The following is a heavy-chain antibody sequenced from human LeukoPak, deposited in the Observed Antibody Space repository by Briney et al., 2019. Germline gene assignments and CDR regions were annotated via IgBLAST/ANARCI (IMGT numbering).Heavy chain of an antibody. Sequence: SETLSLTCTVSGGSIGTYSWNWIRQPPGKGLEWIGYIYYSGTTNYNPSLKSRVTISVDTSKNQFSLKLSSVTAADTAVYYCAGGVYIAAAQYGYWGQGTLVTVSS. CDR1: GGSIGTYS. V-gene: IGHV4-59*01. CDR3: AGGVYIAAAQYGY. D-gene: IGHD6-13*01. CDR2: IYYSGTT. J-gene: IGHJ4*02.